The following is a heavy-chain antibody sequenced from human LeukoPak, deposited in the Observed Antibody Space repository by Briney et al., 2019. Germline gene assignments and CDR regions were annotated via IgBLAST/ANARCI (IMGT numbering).Heavy chain of an antibody. CDR3: ARDPGVAVADIPFWFDP. V-gene: IGHV1-69*06. D-gene: IGHD6-19*01. CDR2: IIPIFGTA. CDR1: GGTFSSYA. Sequence: EASVKVSCKASGGTFSSYAISWVRPAPGQGLEWMGGIIPIFGTANYAQKFQGRVTITADKSTSTAYMELSSLRSEDTAVYYCARDPGVAVADIPFWFDPWGQGTLVTVSS. J-gene: IGHJ5*02.